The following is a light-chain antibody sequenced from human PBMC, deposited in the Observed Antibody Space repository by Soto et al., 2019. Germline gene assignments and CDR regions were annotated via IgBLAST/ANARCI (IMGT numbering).Light chain of an antibody. CDR3: QQYNSYPWT. V-gene: IGKV1-5*03. J-gene: IGKJ1*01. CDR2: KAS. CDR1: QSISSW. Sequence: DIQMTQSPSTLSASVGDRVTITCRASQSISSWLAWYQQKPGKAPKLLIYKASSLESGVPSRFSGSGPGTEFTLTISCLQSDDFSSYYCQQYNSYPWTFGQGTKVESK.